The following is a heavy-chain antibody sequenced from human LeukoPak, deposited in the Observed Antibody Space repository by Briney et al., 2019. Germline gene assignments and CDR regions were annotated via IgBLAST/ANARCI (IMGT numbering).Heavy chain of an antibody. CDR1: GDSVSSNSAA. Sequence: SQTLSLTCAISGDSVSSNSAAWNWIRQSPSRGLEWLGRTYYKSKWYNDYSVSVKSRIAINPDTSKNQLSLQLNSITPEDTAVYYCARGHGYNLYFFDYWGQGTLVTVSS. CDR2: TYYKSKWYN. D-gene: IGHD5-12*01. CDR3: ARGHGYNLYFFDY. V-gene: IGHV6-1*01. J-gene: IGHJ4*02.